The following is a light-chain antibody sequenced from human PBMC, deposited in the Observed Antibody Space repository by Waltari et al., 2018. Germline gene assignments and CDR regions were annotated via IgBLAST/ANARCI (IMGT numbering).Light chain of an antibody. CDR2: NAY. CDR3: QQYHVSWV. J-gene: IGKJ1*01. V-gene: IGKV1-5*03. Sequence: DIQMTQSPSTLSASIGDRVTITCRASQSLTTWLAWYQQKPGKAPKLLISNAYSLESGVPSRFSGGGSGTEFTLTISSLQPDDLATYYCQQYHVSWVFGQGTKVEIK. CDR1: QSLTTW.